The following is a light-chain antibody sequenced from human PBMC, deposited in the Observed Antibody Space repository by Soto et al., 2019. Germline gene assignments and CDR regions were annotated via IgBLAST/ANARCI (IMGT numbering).Light chain of an antibody. V-gene: IGLV1-44*01. CDR1: SSNIGSNT. CDR2: SNN. Sequence: QSVLTQPPSASETPGQRVTISCSGSSSNIGSNTVNWYQQLPGTAPKLLIYSNNQWPSGVPDRFSGSKSGTSASLAISGLQSEDEADYYCAAWDDSLNGPVFGGGTQLTV. J-gene: IGLJ7*01. CDR3: AAWDDSLNGPV.